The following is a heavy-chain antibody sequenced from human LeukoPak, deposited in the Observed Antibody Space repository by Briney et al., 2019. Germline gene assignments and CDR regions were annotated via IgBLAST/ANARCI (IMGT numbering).Heavy chain of an antibody. V-gene: IGHV3-30*12. D-gene: IGHD6-19*01. J-gene: IGHJ4*02. CDR2: ISYDGSNK. Sequence: PGRSLRLSCAASGFTFSSYGMHWVRQAPGKGLEWVAVISYDGSNKYYADSVKGRFTISRDNSKNTLYLQMNSLRAEDTAVYYCARDLKYSSGHDYWGQGTLVTVSS. CDR3: ARDLKYSSGHDY. CDR1: GFTFSSYG.